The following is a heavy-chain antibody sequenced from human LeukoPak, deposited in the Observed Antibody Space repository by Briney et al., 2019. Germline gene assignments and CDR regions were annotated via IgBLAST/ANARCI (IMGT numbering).Heavy chain of an antibody. V-gene: IGHV4-59*02. CDR2: TYYSRST. D-gene: IGHD2-15*01. CDR1: GGSVYSYF. J-gene: IGHJ3*02. Sequence: PSETLSLTCTVSGGSVYSYFWSWIRQPPGKGLEWIGHTYYSRSTKYNPSLRSRVTISLDTSNNQVSLKLRSVTAADTAVYYCVRDYDRYCTGGSCYSHAFDIWGQGTGVTVSS. CDR3: VRDYDRYCTGGSCYSHAFDI.